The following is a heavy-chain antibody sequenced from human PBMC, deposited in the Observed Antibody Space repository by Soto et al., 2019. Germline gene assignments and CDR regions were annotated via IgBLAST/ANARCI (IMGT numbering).Heavy chain of an antibody. CDR3: ARAPYYYDSRGPGHAFDM. D-gene: IGHD3-22*01. CDR2: IIPIFGTA. CDR1: GGTFSSYA. J-gene: IGHJ3*02. Sequence: SVKVSCKASGGTFSSYAISWVRQAPGQGLEWMGGIIPIFGTANYAQKFQGRVTITADESTSTAYMELSSLRSEDTAVYYCARAPYYYDSRGPGHAFDMWGPGTMLTV. V-gene: IGHV1-69*13.